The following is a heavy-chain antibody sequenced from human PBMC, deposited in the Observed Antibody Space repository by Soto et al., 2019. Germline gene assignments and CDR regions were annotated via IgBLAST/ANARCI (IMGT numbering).Heavy chain of an antibody. Sequence: QVQLVESGGGVVQPGRSLRLSCAASGFTFSSYGMLWVRQAPGKGLEWVAVISYDGSNKYYADSVKGRFTISRDNSKNTLYLQMNSLRAEDTAVYYCANTYYYGSGSYQHTLDVWGKGTTVTVSS. CDR1: GFTFSSYG. CDR2: ISYDGSNK. CDR3: ANTYYYGSGSYQHTLDV. D-gene: IGHD3-10*01. V-gene: IGHV3-30*18. J-gene: IGHJ6*04.